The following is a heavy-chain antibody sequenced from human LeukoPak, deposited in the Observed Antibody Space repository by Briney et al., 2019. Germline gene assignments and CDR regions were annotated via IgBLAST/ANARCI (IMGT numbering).Heavy chain of an antibody. Sequence: ASVKVSCKASGYTFTGYYMHWVRQAPGQGLEWIGWINPNSGGTNYAQKFQGRVTMTRDTSISTAYMELSRLRSDDTAVYYCARSGGYYSSTSCYTGSVYYFDYWGQGTLVTVSS. CDR2: INPNSGGT. CDR3: ARSGGYYSSTSCYTGSVYYFDY. J-gene: IGHJ4*02. D-gene: IGHD2-2*02. V-gene: IGHV1-2*02. CDR1: GYTFTGYY.